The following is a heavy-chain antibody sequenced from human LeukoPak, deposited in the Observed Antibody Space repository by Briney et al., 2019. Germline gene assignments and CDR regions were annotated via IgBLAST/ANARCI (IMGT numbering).Heavy chain of an antibody. CDR1: GYTFTGYY. D-gene: IGHD1-26*01. Sequence: ASVKVSCKASGYTFTGYYMHWVRQAPGQGLEWMGWINPNSGGTNYAQKFQGRVTMTRDTSISTAYMELSRLRSDDTAVYYCASPLGGSYNLNYFDYWGQGTLVTVSS. CDR2: INPNSGGT. V-gene: IGHV1-2*02. CDR3: ASPLGGSYNLNYFDY. J-gene: IGHJ4*02.